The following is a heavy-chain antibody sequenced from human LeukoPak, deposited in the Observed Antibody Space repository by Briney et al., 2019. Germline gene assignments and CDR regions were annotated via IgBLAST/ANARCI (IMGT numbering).Heavy chain of an antibody. CDR1: GYTFTSYA. CDR2: INAGNGNT. D-gene: IGHD3-10*01. J-gene: IGHJ5*02. Sequence: ASVKVSCKASGYTFTSYAMHWVRQAPGQRLEWMGWINAGNGNTKYSQKFQGRVTITRDTSASTAYMELSSLRSEDTAVYCCARDRGGAYGSGSYYRQNWFDPWGQGTLVTVSS. CDR3: ARDRGGAYGSGSYYRQNWFDP. V-gene: IGHV1-3*01.